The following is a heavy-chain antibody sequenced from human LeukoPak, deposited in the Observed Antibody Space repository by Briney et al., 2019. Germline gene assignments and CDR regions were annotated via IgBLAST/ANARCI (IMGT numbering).Heavy chain of an antibody. D-gene: IGHD3-16*02. CDR3: GRVILREAKSPIDC. V-gene: IGHV4-39*01. Sequence: SDPVSLTCTVSVGHISRTSYYWGRIRQPPGKGLEWIGVISYSANTYYNPSLQSRVTISVDTSNNQIPLKLTSGTAADTAVYYFGRVILREAKSPIDCWGQGTLVTVSS. J-gene: IGHJ4*02. CDR2: ISYSANT. CDR1: VGHISRTSYY.